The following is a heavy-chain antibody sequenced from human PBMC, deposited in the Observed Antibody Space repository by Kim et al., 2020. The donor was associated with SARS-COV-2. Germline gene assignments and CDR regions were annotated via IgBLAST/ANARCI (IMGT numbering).Heavy chain of an antibody. D-gene: IGHD6-13*01. V-gene: IGHV3-23*01. Sequence: GGSKSNPDPVKGRFTISRDHSKNTLYLQMNSLRAEDTAVYYCANLWYHGYWGQGTLVTVSS. CDR2: GGSK. J-gene: IGHJ4*02. CDR3: ANLWYHGY.